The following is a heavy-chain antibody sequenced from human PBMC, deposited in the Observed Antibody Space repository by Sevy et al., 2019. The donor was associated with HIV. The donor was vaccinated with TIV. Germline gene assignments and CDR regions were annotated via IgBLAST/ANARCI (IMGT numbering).Heavy chain of an antibody. CDR2: IYHTGPA. D-gene: IGHD6-19*01. CDR1: SYSISSDYY. CDR3: ARAIGTQVAGLYYFDY. Sequence: SETLSLTCAVSSYSISSDYYWGWIRQPPGKGLEWIGSIYHTGPAHYNPSHKNRVTISVDTSKNQFSRKLSSVTAADTAVYYCARAIGTQVAGLYYFDYWGQGTLVTVSS. V-gene: IGHV4-38-2*01. J-gene: IGHJ4*02.